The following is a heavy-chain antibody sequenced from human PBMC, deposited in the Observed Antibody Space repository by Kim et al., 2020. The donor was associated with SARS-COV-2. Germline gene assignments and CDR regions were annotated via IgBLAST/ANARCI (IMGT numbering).Heavy chain of an antibody. V-gene: IGHV1-69*06. CDR3: ARDGHILTGYSHRGWFDP. CDR2: IIPIFGTA. J-gene: IGHJ5*02. CDR1: GGTFSSYA. Sequence: SVKVSCKASGGTFSSYAISWVRQAPGQGLEWMGGIIPIFGTANYAQKFQGRVTITADKSTSTAYMELSSLRSEDTAVYYCARDGHILTGYSHRGWFDPWGQGTLVTVSS. D-gene: IGHD3-9*01.